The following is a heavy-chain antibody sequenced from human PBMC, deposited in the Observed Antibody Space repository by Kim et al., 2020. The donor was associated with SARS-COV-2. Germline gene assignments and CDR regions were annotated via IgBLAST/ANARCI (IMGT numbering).Heavy chain of an antibody. V-gene: IGHV3-74*01. CDR3: ATIGGEQQLVGAWDY. Sequence: GGSLRLSCAASGFTFSSYWMHWVRQAPGKGLVWVSRINSDGSSTSYADSVKGRFTISRDNAKNTLYLQMNSLRAEDTAVYYCATIGGEQQLVGAWDYWGQGTLVTVSS. CDR1: GFTFSSYW. D-gene: IGHD6-13*01. J-gene: IGHJ4*02. CDR2: INSDGSST.